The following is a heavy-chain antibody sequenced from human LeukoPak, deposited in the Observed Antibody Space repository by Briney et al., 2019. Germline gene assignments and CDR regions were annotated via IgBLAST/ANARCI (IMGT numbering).Heavy chain of an antibody. D-gene: IGHD3-16*01. CDR3: AREKNEGYVLDAFDI. CDR2: IYTSGST. CDR1: SGSITSYY. J-gene: IGHJ3*02. Sequence: SETLSLTCSVSSGSITSYYWSWLRQPPGKGLEWIGRIYTSGSTNYNPSLKSRVTISVDTSKNQFSLKLSSVTAADTAVYYCAREKNEGYVLDAFDIWGQGTMVTVSS. V-gene: IGHV4-4*08.